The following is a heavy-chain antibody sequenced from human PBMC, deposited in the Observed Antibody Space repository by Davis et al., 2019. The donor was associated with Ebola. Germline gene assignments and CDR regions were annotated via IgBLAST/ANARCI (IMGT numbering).Heavy chain of an antibody. CDR2: ITTDGCST. Sequence: HTGGSLRPSFAAPELTFSSYGMHWARHAPGTGLAWVSRITTDGCSTSYADSVKGRFTISRDNAKNSLYLQINSLRAEDTALYYCAKDISPGIAAGYYYYGMDVWGQGTTVTVSS. CDR1: ELTFSSYG. CDR3: AKDISPGIAAGYYYYGMDV. D-gene: IGHD6-13*01. V-gene: IGHV3-74*01. J-gene: IGHJ6*02.